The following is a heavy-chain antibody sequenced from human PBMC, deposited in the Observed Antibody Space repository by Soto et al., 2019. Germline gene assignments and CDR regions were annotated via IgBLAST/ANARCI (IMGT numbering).Heavy chain of an antibody. CDR3: ARREIAAADHYYFDY. Sequence: ESLKISCKGSGCSFTSYWISWVRQMPGKGLEWMGRIDPSDSYTNYSPSFQGHVTISADKSISTAYLQWSSLKASDTAMYYCARREIAAADHYYFDYWGQGTLVTVSS. D-gene: IGHD6-13*01. CDR2: IDPSDSYT. J-gene: IGHJ4*02. CDR1: GCSFTSYW. V-gene: IGHV5-10-1*01.